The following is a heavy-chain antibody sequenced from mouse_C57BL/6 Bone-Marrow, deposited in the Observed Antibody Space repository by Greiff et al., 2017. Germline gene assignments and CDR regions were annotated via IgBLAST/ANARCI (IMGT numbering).Heavy chain of an antibody. CDR3: ARDYGSSYWYFDV. CDR2: IYPGDGDT. Sequence: VQLVESGAELVKPGASVKISCKASGYAFSSYWMNWVKQRPGKGLEWIGQIYPGDGDTNYNGKFKGKATLTADKSSSTAYMQLSSLTSEDSAVYFCARDYGSSYWYFDVWGTGTTVTVSS. V-gene: IGHV1-80*01. J-gene: IGHJ1*03. CDR1: GYAFSSYW. D-gene: IGHD1-1*01.